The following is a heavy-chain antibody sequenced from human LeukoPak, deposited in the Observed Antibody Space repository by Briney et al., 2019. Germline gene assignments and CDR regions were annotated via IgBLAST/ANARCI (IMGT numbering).Heavy chain of an antibody. J-gene: IGHJ4*02. V-gene: IGHV4-59*01. CDR2: IYYSGSA. CDR3: TRGKVD. Sequence: SETLSLTCTVSGGSISSYYWSWIRQPPGKGLEWIGYIYYSGSAKYNASLMSRVTISVDTSKNQFSLKLTSVTAADTAVYYCTRGKVDWGQGTLVTVSS. CDR1: GGSISSYY.